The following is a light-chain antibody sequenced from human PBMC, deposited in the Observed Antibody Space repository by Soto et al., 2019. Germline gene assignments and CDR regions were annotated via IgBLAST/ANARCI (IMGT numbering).Light chain of an antibody. CDR2: GVT. CDR1: SSDVGGYNY. CDR3: SSYTSASTLLYL. Sequence: QSVLTQPAAVSGSPGQSITISCTGTSSDVGGYNYVSWYQQHPGIAPKLLIYGVTNRPSGFSTRFSGSKSGNTASLTISGLQAEDEADYHGSSYTSASTLLYLFGTGTKLTVL. J-gene: IGLJ1*01. V-gene: IGLV2-14*01.